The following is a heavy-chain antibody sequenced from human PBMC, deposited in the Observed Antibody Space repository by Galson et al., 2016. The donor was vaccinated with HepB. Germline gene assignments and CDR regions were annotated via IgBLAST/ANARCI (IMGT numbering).Heavy chain of an antibody. Sequence: SLRLSCAASGFTFSTYGMHWVRQAPGKGLEWVAGISSDGSNEYYVDSLRARFTISRDNSMDTIYLQMNSLRTEDTAIYYCAKGDTGNYRGRFDPWGQGTLVIVSS. CDR2: ISSDGSNE. V-gene: IGHV3-30*18. D-gene: IGHD1-1*01. J-gene: IGHJ5*02. CDR1: GFTFSTYG. CDR3: AKGDTGNYRGRFDP.